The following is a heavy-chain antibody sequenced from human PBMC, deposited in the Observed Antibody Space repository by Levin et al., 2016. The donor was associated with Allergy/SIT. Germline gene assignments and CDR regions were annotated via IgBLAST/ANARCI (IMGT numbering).Heavy chain of an antibody. D-gene: IGHD6-19*01. V-gene: IGHV3-33*01. CDR2: IWYDGSNK. J-gene: IGHJ6*02. CDR1: GFTFSSYG. CDR3: ARDRAVAGTVGMDV. Sequence: GGSLRLSCAASGFTFSSYGMHWVRQAPGKGLEWVAVIWYDGSNKYYADSVKGRFTISRDNSKNTLYLQMNSLRAEDTAVYYCARDRAVAGTVGMDVWGQGTTVTVSS.